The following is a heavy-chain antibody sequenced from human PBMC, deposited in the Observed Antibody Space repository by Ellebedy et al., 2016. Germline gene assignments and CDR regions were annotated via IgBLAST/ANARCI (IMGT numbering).Heavy chain of an antibody. D-gene: IGHD4-23*01. CDR2: IDQHGST. J-gene: IGHJ6*02. Sequence: ESLKISCAASGFTFSSYGMNWVRQAPGKGLEWVGEIDQHGSTNYNPSLKSRVTISVDTSKKQLTQRLSSVTAADTAVYYCATTPEVSQLRRLYYHYGMDVWGQGTTVIVSS. V-gene: IGHV4-34*08. CDR3: ATTPEVSQLRRLYYHYGMDV. CDR1: GFTFSSYG.